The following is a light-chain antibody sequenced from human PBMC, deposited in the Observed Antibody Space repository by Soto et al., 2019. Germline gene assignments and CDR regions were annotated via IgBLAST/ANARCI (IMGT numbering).Light chain of an antibody. CDR3: QSYDSSNHAV. CDR1: SGSIASNY. Sequence: NFMLTQPHSVSESPGKTVTISCTRSSGSIASNYVQWYQQRPGSAPTTEIYEDNQRPSGVPDRFSGSIDSSSNSASLTISGLKTEDEADYYCQSYDSSNHAVFGGGTQLTVL. J-gene: IGLJ7*01. CDR2: EDN. V-gene: IGLV6-57*03.